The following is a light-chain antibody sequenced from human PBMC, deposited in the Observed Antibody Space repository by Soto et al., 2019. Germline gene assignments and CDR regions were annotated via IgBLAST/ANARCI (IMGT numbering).Light chain of an antibody. V-gene: IGLV2-14*03. CDR3: LSHTTSRTYV. CDR1: SSDIGAYEY. J-gene: IGLJ1*01. CDR2: NVN. Sequence: QSVLAQPASVSGSPGQSITISCSGTSSDIGAYEYVSWYQQHPGKPPKLMIYNVNNRPSGVSYRFSGSKSGNTASLTISRLQTEDEADYYCLSHTTSRTYVFGPGTRSPS.